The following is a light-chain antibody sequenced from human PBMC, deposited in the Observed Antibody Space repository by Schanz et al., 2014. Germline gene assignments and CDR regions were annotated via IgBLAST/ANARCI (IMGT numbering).Light chain of an antibody. J-gene: IGLJ3*02. Sequence: QSVLTQPPSASGTPGQRVTISCSGSSSNIGSTYVYWYQQLPGTAPKLLIYNNDQRPSGVPDRFSGSKSGTSASLAISGLQSEDEADYYCASWDDSLNAWVFGGGTKLTVL. CDR3: ASWDDSLNAWV. V-gene: IGLV1-44*01. CDR1: SSNIGSTY. CDR2: NND.